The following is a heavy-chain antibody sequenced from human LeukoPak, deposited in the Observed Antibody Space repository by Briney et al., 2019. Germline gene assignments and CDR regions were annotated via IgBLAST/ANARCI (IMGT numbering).Heavy chain of an antibody. Sequence: SGGSLRLSCAASGFSFSAYRMTWVRQAPGTGLEWVANINPAGSETYYVDPVKGRFSISRDNAKNLVYLQMNSLRAEDTAVYHCARFGYVAAVDVWGQGTPVTVSS. J-gene: IGHJ4*02. D-gene: IGHD2-15*01. CDR3: ARFGYVAAVDV. CDR2: INPAGSET. V-gene: IGHV3-7*01. CDR1: GFSFSAYR.